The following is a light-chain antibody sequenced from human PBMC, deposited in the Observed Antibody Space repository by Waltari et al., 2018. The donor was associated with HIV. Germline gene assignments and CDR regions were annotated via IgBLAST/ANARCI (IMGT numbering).Light chain of an antibody. CDR1: QSVDKN. Sequence: TQSPVTLSVSPGERVTFSCRASQSVDKNVAWYQQRPGQPPEVVIYDASTRATCLPVRFTGSGSGTNFTLTISSLKSDDLATYFCQQYHDWPRYTFGLGTKLDIK. CDR3: QQYHDWPRYT. V-gene: IGKV3-15*01. CDR2: DAS. J-gene: IGKJ2*01.